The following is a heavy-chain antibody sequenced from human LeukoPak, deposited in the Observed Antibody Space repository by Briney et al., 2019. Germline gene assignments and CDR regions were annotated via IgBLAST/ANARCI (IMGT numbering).Heavy chain of an antibody. D-gene: IGHD6-13*01. Sequence: GGSLRLSCAASGFTFSSYAMSWVRQAPGKGLEWVSTITGSGGNTYYADSVKGRFTISRDNSKNTLYLQMNSLRAEDTAIYYCAKESPVAATGRSWFDPWGQGTLVTVSS. J-gene: IGHJ5*02. CDR3: AKESPVAATGRSWFDP. CDR1: GFTFSSYA. CDR2: ITGSGGNT. V-gene: IGHV3-23*01.